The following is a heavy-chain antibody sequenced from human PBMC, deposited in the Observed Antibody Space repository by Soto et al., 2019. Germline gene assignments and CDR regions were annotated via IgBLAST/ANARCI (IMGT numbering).Heavy chain of an antibody. CDR3: ARGKGTLHNYYDSSGYTYRPRGAFDI. Sequence: GGSLRLSCAASGFTFSSYGMHWVRQAPCKGLEWVAVIWYDGSNKYYADSVKGRFTISRDNSKNTLYLQMNSLRAEDTAVYYCARGKGTLHNYYDSSGYTYRPRGAFDIWGQGTMVTVSS. CDR2: IWYDGSNK. J-gene: IGHJ3*02. CDR1: GFTFSSYG. V-gene: IGHV3-33*01. D-gene: IGHD3-22*01.